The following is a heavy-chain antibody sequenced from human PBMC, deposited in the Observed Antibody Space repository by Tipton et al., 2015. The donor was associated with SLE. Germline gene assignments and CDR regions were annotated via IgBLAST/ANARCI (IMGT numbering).Heavy chain of an antibody. CDR3: ARPGRELGGGYYFDY. D-gene: IGHD1-26*01. J-gene: IGHJ4*02. V-gene: IGHV3-74*01. Sequence: GSLRLSCAASGFTFSSYWMHWVRQAPGKGLVWVSRINSDGSSTSYADSVKGRFTISRDNAKNTLYLQMNSLRAEDTAVYYCARPGRELGGGYYFDYWGQGTLVTVSS. CDR2: INSDGSST. CDR1: GFTFSSYW.